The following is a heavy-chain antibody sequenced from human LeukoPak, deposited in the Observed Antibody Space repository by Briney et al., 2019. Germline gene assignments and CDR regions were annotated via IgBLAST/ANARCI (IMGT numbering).Heavy chain of an antibody. J-gene: IGHJ6*02. Sequence: PGGSLRLSCAASGFTFSSYAMHWVRQAPGKGLEWVAVISYDGSNKYYADSVKGRFTISRDNSKNTLYLQMNSLRAEDTAVYYCARDKYGSGSYYYYYYYGMDVWGQGTTVTVSS. D-gene: IGHD3-10*01. CDR2: ISYDGSNK. CDR1: GFTFSSYA. CDR3: ARDKYGSGSYYYYYYYGMDV. V-gene: IGHV3-30-3*01.